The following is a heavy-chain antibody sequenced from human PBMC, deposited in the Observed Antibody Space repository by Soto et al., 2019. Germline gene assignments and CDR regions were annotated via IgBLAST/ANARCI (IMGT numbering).Heavy chain of an antibody. J-gene: IGHJ6*02. Sequence: TSETLSLTCTVSGGSISSYYWSWIRQAPGKGLEWIGYIYYSGNTNYNPSLKSRVTISVDTSKNQFSLKLSSVTAADTAVYYCARSPNGYSSSWYGYYYGMDVWGQGTTVTVSS. CDR2: IYYSGNT. D-gene: IGHD6-13*01. V-gene: IGHV4-59*01. CDR1: GGSISSYY. CDR3: ARSPNGYSSSWYGYYYGMDV.